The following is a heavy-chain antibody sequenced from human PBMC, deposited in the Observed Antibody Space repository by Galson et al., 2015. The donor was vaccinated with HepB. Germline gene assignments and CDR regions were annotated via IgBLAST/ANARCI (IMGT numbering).Heavy chain of an antibody. CDR1: GFTFDDYA. CDR3: AKDISLYDDSSGEFDY. Sequence: SLRLSCAASGFTFDDYAMHWVRQAPGKGLEWVAGISWNSGSIGYADSVKGRFTISRDNAKNSLYLQMNSLRAEDTALYYCAKDISLYDDSSGEFDYWGQGTLVTVSS. J-gene: IGHJ4*02. CDR2: ISWNSGSI. D-gene: IGHD3-22*01. V-gene: IGHV3-9*01.